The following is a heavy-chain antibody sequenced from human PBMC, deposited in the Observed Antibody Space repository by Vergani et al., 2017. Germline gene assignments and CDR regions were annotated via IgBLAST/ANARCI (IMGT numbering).Heavy chain of an antibody. CDR1: GGSISSGSYY. V-gene: IGHV4-61*02. CDR3: ARVQDYGGNTPYYYYDGMDV. CDR2: IYTSGST. Sequence: QVQLQESGPGLVKPSQTLSLTCTVSGGSISSGSYYWSWIRQPAGKGLEWIGRIYTSGSTNYNPSLKSRVTISVDTSKNQFSLKLSSVTAADTAVYYCARVQDYGGNTPYYYYDGMDVWGQGTTVTVSS. D-gene: IGHD4-23*01. J-gene: IGHJ6*02.